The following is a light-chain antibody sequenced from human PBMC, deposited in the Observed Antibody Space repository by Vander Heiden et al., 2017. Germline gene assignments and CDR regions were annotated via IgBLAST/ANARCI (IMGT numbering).Light chain of an antibody. Sequence: ELVLTQSPGTLSLSPGERATLSCRASQSVSSSYLAWYQQKPGQAPRLLIYGASSRATGIPDRFSGSGSGTDFTLTISRLEPEDFAVYYCQQYGSFSFGQGTRLEI. CDR3: QQYGSFS. V-gene: IGKV3-20*01. J-gene: IGKJ5*01. CDR1: QSVSSSY. CDR2: GAS.